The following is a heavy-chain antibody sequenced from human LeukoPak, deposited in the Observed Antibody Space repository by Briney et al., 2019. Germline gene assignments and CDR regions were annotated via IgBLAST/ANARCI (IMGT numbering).Heavy chain of an antibody. Sequence: KPSETLSLTCTVSGGSISSYYWSWIRQPAGKGLEWIGRIYTSGSTNYNPSLKSRVTMSVDTSKNQFSLKLSSVTAAGTAVYYCARGGYYDSSGTLWYFDLWGRGTLVTVSS. D-gene: IGHD3-22*01. CDR2: IYTSGST. J-gene: IGHJ2*01. CDR1: GGSISSYY. V-gene: IGHV4-4*07. CDR3: ARGGYYDSSGTLWYFDL.